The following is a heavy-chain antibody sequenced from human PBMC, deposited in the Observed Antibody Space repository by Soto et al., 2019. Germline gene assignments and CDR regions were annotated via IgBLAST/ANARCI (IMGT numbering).Heavy chain of an antibody. Sequence: GGSLRLSCAASGFTFSSYSMNWVRQAPGKGLEWVSSISSSSSYIYYADSVKGRFTISRDNAKNSLYLQMNSLRAEDTAVYYCARELAWPLCFDYWGQGTLVTVSS. CDR1: GFTFSSYS. V-gene: IGHV3-21*01. CDR3: ARELAWPLCFDY. J-gene: IGHJ4*02. CDR2: ISSSSSYI.